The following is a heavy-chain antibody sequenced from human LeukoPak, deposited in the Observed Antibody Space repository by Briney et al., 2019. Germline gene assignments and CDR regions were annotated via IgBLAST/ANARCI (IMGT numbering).Heavy chain of an antibody. V-gene: IGHV4-59*08. J-gene: IGHJ5*02. CDR1: GDSISSYY. CDR3: ARVRREGIKVAGLSLRSWVPFDP. D-gene: IGHD6-19*01. Sequence: PSETLSLTCTVSGDSISSYYWSWIRQPPGKGLEWIAYIYYSGSTNYNPSLKSRVTISVDTSKNQFTLKLSSVTAADTAVYYCARVRREGIKVAGLSLRSWVPFDPWGQGTLVTVSS. CDR2: IYYSGST.